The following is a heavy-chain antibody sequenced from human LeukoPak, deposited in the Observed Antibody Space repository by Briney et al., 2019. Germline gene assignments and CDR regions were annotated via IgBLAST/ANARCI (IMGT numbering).Heavy chain of an antibody. D-gene: IGHD6-25*01. J-gene: IGHJ6*03. CDR3: AKGIAAGAMGYMDV. CDR2: IWYDGSNK. Sequence: PGGSLRLSCAASGFTFSRNGMHWVRQAPGKGLEWVGVIWYDGSNKYYADSVRGRFTISRDNSKSTMFLQMHSLRVEDTAVYYCAKGIAAGAMGYMDVWGKGTMVTVSS. CDR1: GFTFSRNG. V-gene: IGHV3-33*06.